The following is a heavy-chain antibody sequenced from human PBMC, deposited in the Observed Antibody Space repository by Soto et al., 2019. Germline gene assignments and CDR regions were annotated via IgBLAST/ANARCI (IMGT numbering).Heavy chain of an antibody. CDR3: AKDYSSGWYRGGSFEI. CDR2: ISGSGGST. V-gene: IGHV3-23*01. D-gene: IGHD6-19*01. CDR1: GFTFSSYA. J-gene: IGHJ3*02. Sequence: GGSLRLSCAASGFTFSSYAMSWVRQAPGKGLEWVSAISGSGGSTYYADSVKGRFTISRDNSKNTLYLQMNSLRAEDTAVYYCAKDYSSGWYRGGSFEIWGQGTMVTVSS.